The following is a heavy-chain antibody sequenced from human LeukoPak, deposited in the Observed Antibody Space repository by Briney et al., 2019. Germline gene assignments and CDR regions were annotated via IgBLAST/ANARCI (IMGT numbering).Heavy chain of an antibody. D-gene: IGHD2-2*01. Sequence: GGSLRLSCAASGFTVSSNYMSWVRQAPGKGLEWVSVIYSGGSTYYADSVKGRFTISRDNSKNTLYLQMNSLRAEDTAVYYCATSIVVVPAAMPGPFDYWGQGTLVTVSS. V-gene: IGHV3-53*01. CDR1: GFTVSSNY. CDR3: ATSIVVVPAAMPGPFDY. CDR2: IYSGGST. J-gene: IGHJ4*02.